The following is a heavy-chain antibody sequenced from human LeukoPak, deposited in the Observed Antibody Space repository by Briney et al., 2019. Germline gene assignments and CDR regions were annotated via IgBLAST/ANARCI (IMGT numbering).Heavy chain of an antibody. CDR3: AREKMATLIGAFDI. D-gene: IGHD5-24*01. CDR1: GFTFSSYA. V-gene: IGHV3-30-3*01. Sequence: GGSLRLSCAASGFTFSSYAMHWVRQAPGKGLEWVAVISYDGSNKYYADSVKGRFTISRDNSKNTLYLQMNSLRAEDTAVYYCAREKMATLIGAFDIWGQGTMVTVSS. J-gene: IGHJ3*02. CDR2: ISYDGSNK.